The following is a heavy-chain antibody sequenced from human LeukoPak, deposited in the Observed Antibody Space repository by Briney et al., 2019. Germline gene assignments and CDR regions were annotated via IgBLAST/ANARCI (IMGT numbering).Heavy chain of an antibody. CDR3: AKGPQSTYYYYMDV. CDR2: ISGSGGST. D-gene: IGHD2-2*01. CDR1: GFTFSCYA. Sequence: GGSLRLSCAASGFTFSCYAMSWARQAPGKGLEWVSGISGSGGSTYYADSVKGRFTISRDNSKNTLYLQMNSLRAEDTAVYYCAKGPQSTYYYYMDVWGKGTTVTVSS. V-gene: IGHV3-23*01. J-gene: IGHJ6*03.